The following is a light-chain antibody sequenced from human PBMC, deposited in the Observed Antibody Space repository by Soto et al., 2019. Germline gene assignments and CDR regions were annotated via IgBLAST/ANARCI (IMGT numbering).Light chain of an antibody. CDR3: QQYNSYSRT. CDR2: DAS. CDR1: QSISSW. J-gene: IGKJ1*01. Sequence: IQMTQSPSSLSASVGDRVAITCRASQSISSWLAWYQQKPGKAPKLLIYDASSLESGVPSRFSGSGSGTEFTLTISSLQPDDFATYYCQQYNSYSRTFGQGTKVDI. V-gene: IGKV1-5*01.